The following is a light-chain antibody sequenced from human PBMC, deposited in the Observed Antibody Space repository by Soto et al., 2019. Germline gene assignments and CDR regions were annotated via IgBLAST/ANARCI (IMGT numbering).Light chain of an antibody. Sequence: DIRMTQSPSSLSASVGDRVTITCRASQTISIYLNWYQVKPGKAPNLLIYGATRLQTGVPSRFTGSGSGTEFSLTITSLQPEDIETHFCQESDSFPYTFGQGTKVDIK. J-gene: IGKJ2*01. CDR3: QESDSFPYT. V-gene: IGKV1-39*01. CDR2: GAT. CDR1: QTISIY.